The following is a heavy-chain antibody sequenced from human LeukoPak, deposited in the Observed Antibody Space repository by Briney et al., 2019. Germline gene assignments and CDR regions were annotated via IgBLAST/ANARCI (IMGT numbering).Heavy chain of an antibody. V-gene: IGHV4-39*01. J-gene: IGHJ4*02. CDR1: GGSLGSSCYY. CDR3: GNSFYNPSLKRRLTISIDMSKNPFYLKLSSVTGADTAIYSCADENGNFWIGYHYFQD. Sequence: SETLSLTCTVSGGSLGSSCYYWGWIRPPPGKDLNGIGTIYVDRNNFYNPYLKGRVSISIYMYQYSFSLKLWSVTAPAAAIYFDGNSFYNPSLKRRLTISIDMSKNPFYLKLSSVTGADTAIYSCADENGNFWIGYHYFQDWGQGTLVSVSS. D-gene: IGHD5-24*01. CDR2: IYVDRNN.